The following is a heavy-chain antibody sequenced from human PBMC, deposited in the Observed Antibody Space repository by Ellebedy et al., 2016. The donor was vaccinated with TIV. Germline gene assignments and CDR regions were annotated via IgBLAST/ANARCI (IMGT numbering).Heavy chain of an antibody. CDR2: ISGGGGTT. CDR3: AKGTPGKGSSCFDF. J-gene: IGHJ4*02. V-gene: IGHV3-23*01. Sequence: PGGSLRLSCAASGSPFQNHAVSWVRQAPGKGLEWVSAISGGGGTTSYADSVKGRFTVSRENAKDTLYLEMNSLRAEDTAVYYCAKGTPGKGSSCFDFWGQGTLVTVSS. CDR1: GSPFQNHA. D-gene: IGHD6-6*01.